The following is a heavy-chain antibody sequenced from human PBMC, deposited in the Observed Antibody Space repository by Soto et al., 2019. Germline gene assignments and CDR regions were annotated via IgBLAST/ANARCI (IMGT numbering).Heavy chain of an antibody. CDR3: AKGPRTAQNDAFDI. V-gene: IGHV3-23*01. CDR2: ISDSGGRT. CDR1: GFTFSSYA. D-gene: IGHD2-21*02. Sequence: GGSLRLSCAASGFTFSSYAMNWVRQAPGKGLQWVSGISDSGGRTYYADSVKGRFTISRDNSKNTLYLQMNSLRPEDTAVYYCAKGPRTAQNDAFDIWGQGTMVTVSS. J-gene: IGHJ3*02.